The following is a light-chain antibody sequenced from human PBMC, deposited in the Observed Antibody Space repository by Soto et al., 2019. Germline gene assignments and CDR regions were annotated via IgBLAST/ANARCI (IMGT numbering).Light chain of an antibody. Sequence: QSVLPQPPSASGSPGQSVTISCTGTSSDVGGYNYVSWYQQHPGKAPKLMIYEVTKRPSGVPDRFSGSKSGNTASLTVSGLQAEDEADYYCSSYAGSTPHVFGTGTKVTVL. CDR1: SSDVGGYNY. J-gene: IGLJ1*01. CDR3: SSYAGSTPHV. CDR2: EVT. V-gene: IGLV2-8*01.